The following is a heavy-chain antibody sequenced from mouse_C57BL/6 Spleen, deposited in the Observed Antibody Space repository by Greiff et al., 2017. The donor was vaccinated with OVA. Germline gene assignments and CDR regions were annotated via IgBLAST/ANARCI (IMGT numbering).Heavy chain of an antibody. J-gene: IGHJ1*03. CDR3: TSSSLGRDWYFDV. CDR1: GYTFTDYE. CDR2: IDPETGGT. V-gene: IGHV1-15*01. Sequence: VQLQQSGAELVRPGASVTLSCKASGYTFTDYEMHWVKQTPVHGLEWIGAIDPETGGTAYNQKFKGKAILTADKSSSTAYMELRRLTSEDSAFYYCTSSSLGRDWYFDVWGTGTTVTVSS. D-gene: IGHD4-1*01.